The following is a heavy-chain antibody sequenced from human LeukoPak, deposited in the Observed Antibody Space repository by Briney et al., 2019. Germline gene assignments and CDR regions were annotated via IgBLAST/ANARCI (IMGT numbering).Heavy chain of an antibody. CDR3: ARRESYYYDSSDYSLFDY. CDR2: ISAYNGNT. V-gene: IGHV1-18*01. CDR1: GYTFTSYG. D-gene: IGHD3-22*01. J-gene: IGHJ4*02. Sequence: ASVKVSCKASGYTFTSYGISWVRQAPGQGLEWMGWISAYNGNTNYAQKLQGRVTMTTDTSTSTAYMELRSLRSDDTAVYYCARRESYYYDSSDYSLFDYWGRGTLVTVSS.